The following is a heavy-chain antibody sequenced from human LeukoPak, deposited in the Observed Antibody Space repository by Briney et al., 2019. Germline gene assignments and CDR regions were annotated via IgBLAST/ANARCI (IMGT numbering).Heavy chain of an antibody. V-gene: IGHV3-7*05. D-gene: IGHD4-11*01. CDR2: IKQDGSEK. CDR3: ARSSDYEAFDI. Sequence: TGGSLRLSCAASGFTFSSYWMSWVRQAPGKGLEWVANIKQDGSEKYYVDSVKGRFTISRDNSKNTLYLQMNSLRAEDTAVYYCARSSDYEAFDIWGQGTMVTVSS. CDR1: GFTFSSYW. J-gene: IGHJ3*02.